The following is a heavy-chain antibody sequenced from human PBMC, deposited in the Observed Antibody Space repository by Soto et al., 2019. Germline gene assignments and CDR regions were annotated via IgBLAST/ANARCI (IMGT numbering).Heavy chain of an antibody. V-gene: IGHV6-1*01. Sequence: SQTLSLTCAISGDSVSSNSAAWNWIRQSPSRGLEWLGRTYYRSKWYNDYAVSVKSRITINPDTSKNQFSLQLNSVTPEDTAVYYCARVSYSGSYGHYYYGMDVWGQGTTVTVSS. D-gene: IGHD1-26*01. CDR2: TYYRSKWYN. CDR1: GDSVSSNSAA. J-gene: IGHJ6*02. CDR3: ARVSYSGSYGHYYYGMDV.